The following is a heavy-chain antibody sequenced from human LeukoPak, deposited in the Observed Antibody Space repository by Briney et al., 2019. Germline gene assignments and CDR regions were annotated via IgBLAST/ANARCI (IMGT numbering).Heavy chain of an antibody. D-gene: IGHD4-17*01. CDR3: ARGGYDYGDSYYFDY. V-gene: IGHV1-46*01. J-gene: IGHJ4*02. CDR1: GYTFTSYY. Sequence: ASVKVSCKASGYTFTSYYMHWVRQASGQGLEWMGIINPSGGSTSYAQKFQGRVTMTRDMSTSTVYMELSSLRSEDTAVYYCARGGYDYGDSYYFDYWGQGTLVTVSS. CDR2: INPSGGST.